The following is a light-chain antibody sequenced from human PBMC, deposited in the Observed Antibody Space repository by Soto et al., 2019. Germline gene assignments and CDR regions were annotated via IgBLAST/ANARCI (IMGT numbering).Light chain of an antibody. J-gene: IGKJ1*01. CDR1: QSVSSK. V-gene: IGKV3-15*01. Sequence: EIVMTQSPATLSVSPAERATRSCRASQSVSSKLDWYQQKPGQGPRLLIYGASTSATGIPARFSGRGSGTEFTLTISSLQSEDFAVYYCQHYSTWLWTFGQGTKVEIE. CDR2: GAS. CDR3: QHYSTWLWT.